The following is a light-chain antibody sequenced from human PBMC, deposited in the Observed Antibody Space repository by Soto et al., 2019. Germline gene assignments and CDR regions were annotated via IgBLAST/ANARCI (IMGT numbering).Light chain of an antibody. V-gene: IGKV3-20*01. CDR2: GAS. CDR3: QHYRTS. J-gene: IGKJ4*01. Sequence: EIVLTQSPGTLSLSPGERATLSCRASQSVSRGYLAWYQQKPGQAPRQLIYGASSRATGIPDRFSGSGSGTDFTLTITRLEPEDFAVYYCQHYRTSFGGGTRVEIK. CDR1: QSVSRGY.